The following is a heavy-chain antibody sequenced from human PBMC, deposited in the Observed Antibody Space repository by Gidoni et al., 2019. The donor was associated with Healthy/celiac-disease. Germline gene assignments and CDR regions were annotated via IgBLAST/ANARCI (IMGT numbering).Heavy chain of an antibody. CDR3: ARDAGGL. Sequence: QVQLQESCPGLVKPSQTLSLTCTVPGGSISSGSYYWSWIRQPAGKGLEWIGRIYTSGSTNYNPSLKSRVTISVDTSKNQFSLKLSSVTAADTAVYYCARDAGGLWGQGTLVTVSS. J-gene: IGHJ4*02. D-gene: IGHD2-15*01. CDR2: IYTSGST. CDR1: GGSISSGSYY. V-gene: IGHV4-61*02.